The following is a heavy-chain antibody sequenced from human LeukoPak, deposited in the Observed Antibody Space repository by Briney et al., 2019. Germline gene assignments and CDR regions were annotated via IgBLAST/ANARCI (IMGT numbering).Heavy chain of an antibody. CDR2: ISAYNGNT. D-gene: IGHD6-19*01. CDR3: ARVRGQWLVYYYYGMAV. CDR1: GYTFTSYG. J-gene: IGHJ6*04. V-gene: IGHV1-18*01. Sequence: ASVKVSCKASGYTFTSYGISWVRQAPGQGLEWMGWISAYNGNTNYAQKLQGRVTMTTDTSTSTAYMELRSLRSDDTAVYYCARVRGQWLVYYYYGMAVWAKGTTVTV.